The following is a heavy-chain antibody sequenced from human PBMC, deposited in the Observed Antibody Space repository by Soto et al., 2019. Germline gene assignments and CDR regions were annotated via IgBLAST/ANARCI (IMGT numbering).Heavy chain of an antibody. Sequence: QVQLVESGGGLVKPGGSLRLSCAASGFTFSDYYMSWIRQAPGKGLEWVSYISSSGSTIYYADSVKGRFTISRDNAKNSLYLQMNSLRAEDTAVYYCARDQERKRCSSTSCYGEVWYYYYYYMDVWGKGTTVTVSS. CDR1: GFTFSDYY. CDR2: ISSSGSTI. J-gene: IGHJ6*03. D-gene: IGHD2-2*01. V-gene: IGHV3-11*01. CDR3: ARDQERKRCSSTSCYGEVWYYYYYYMDV.